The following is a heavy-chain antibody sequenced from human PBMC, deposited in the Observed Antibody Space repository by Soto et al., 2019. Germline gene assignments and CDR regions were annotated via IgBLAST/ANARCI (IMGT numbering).Heavy chain of an antibody. J-gene: IGHJ4*02. CDR3: AKTRSTTATDY. Sequence: EVQLLESGGGLGQPGGSLRLSCAASGFTFSGYAMSWVRQAPGKGLAWVSAISGSGASTYYADTVKGRFTISRVNSKNTLYLQMNSLRAEDTAVYFCAKTRSTTATDYWVQGTLVTVSS. CDR2: ISGSGAST. D-gene: IGHD2-2*01. V-gene: IGHV3-23*01. CDR1: GFTFSGYA.